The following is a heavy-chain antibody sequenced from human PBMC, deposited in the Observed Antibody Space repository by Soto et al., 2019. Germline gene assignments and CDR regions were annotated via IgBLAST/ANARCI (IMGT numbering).Heavy chain of an antibody. V-gene: IGHV3-48*01. Sequence: KGLEWVSYISSSSSTIYYADSVKGRFTISRDNAKNSLYLQMNSLRAEDTAVYYCARAKLELRASYYYYMDVWGKGTTVTVSS. D-gene: IGHD1-7*01. CDR2: ISSSSSTI. J-gene: IGHJ6*03. CDR3: ARAKLELRASYYYYMDV.